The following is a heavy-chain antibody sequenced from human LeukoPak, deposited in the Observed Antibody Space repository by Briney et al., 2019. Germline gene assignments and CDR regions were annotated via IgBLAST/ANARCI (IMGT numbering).Heavy chain of an antibody. CDR3: AGSYYYDSSGYYLPFDY. Sequence: SETLSLTCSVSGGSFSSYSYYWSWIRQPPGKGLEWIGYIYFTGSTNYNPSLKSRVTISVDTSKKQVSLKLSSVTAADTAVYYCAGSYYYDSSGYYLPFDYWGQGTLVTVSS. V-gene: IGHV4-61*01. D-gene: IGHD3-22*01. CDR2: IYFTGST. J-gene: IGHJ4*02. CDR1: GGSFSSYSYY.